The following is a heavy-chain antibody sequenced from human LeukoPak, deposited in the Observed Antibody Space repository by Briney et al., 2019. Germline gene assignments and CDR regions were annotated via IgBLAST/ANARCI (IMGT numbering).Heavy chain of an antibody. V-gene: IGHV1-18*01. J-gene: IGHJ5*02. CDR2: ISAYNDNT. CDR3: ARDVDYYDSSGYYLFNWFVP. Sequence: ASVKVSCKASGYTFTSCGFSWARQDPGQGLERMGWISAYNDNTNYAQKLQGRVSLTTDTSTSTASLELRSLRSDDTAVYYCARDVDYYDSSGYYLFNWFVPWGQGTLVTVSS. CDR1: GYTFTSCG. D-gene: IGHD3-22*01.